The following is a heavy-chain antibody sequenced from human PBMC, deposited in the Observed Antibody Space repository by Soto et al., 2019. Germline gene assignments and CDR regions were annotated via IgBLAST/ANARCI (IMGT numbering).Heavy chain of an antibody. D-gene: IGHD2-2*01. Sequence: GGSMRLSCAASGLNFGGYGMKWVSKNTGKGLEWVSLIGESGTPTYYADSVKGRFTISRDNSGNTLFLEMYSLRAEDTAVYYCARYIPGVRYYGMDVWGQGTTVTVSS. CDR2: IGESGTPT. J-gene: IGHJ6*02. CDR3: ARYIPGVRYYGMDV. V-gene: IGHV3-23*01. CDR1: GLNFGGYG.